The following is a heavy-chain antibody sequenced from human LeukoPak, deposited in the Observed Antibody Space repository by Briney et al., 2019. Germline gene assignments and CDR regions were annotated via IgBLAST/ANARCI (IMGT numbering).Heavy chain of an antibody. J-gene: IGHJ6*02. V-gene: IGHV6-1*01. Sequence: SSQTLSLTCAISGDSVSSNSAAWNWIRQSPSRGLEWLGRTYYRSKWYNDYAVSVKSRITINPDTSKNQFSLQLNSVTPEDTAVYYCARDSVIVVSGGYYYYGMDVWGQGTTVTVSS. CDR2: TYYRSKWYN. D-gene: IGHD3-22*01. CDR3: ARDSVIVVSGGYYYYGMDV. CDR1: GDSVSSNSAA.